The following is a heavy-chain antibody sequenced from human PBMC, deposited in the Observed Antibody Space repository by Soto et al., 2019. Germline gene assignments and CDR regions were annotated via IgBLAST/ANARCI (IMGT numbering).Heavy chain of an antibody. V-gene: IGHV3-74*01. J-gene: IGHJ6*03. CDR2: INSDGSST. CDR1: GFTFSSYW. D-gene: IGHD5-18*01. CDR3: ARGEDTRYYYYYMDV. Sequence: GGSLRLSCAASGFTFSSYWMHWVRQAPGKGLVWVSRINSDGSSTSYADSVKGRFTISRDNAKNTLYLQMNSLRAEDTAVYYCARGEDTRYYYYYMDVWGKGTTVTVSS.